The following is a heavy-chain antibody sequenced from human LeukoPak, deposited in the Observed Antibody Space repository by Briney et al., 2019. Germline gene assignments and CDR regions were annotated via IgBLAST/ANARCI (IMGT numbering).Heavy chain of an antibody. CDR3: AREFETTLNFFDP. CDR2: IYSSGST. Sequence: PSETLSLTCTVSGGSISSYYWTWLRQPAGKGLEWIGRIYSSGSTNYNPSLESRVTMSVDTSKNQFSLRLSSVTAAGTAVYYCAREFETTLNFFDPWGQGILVTVSP. CDR1: GGSISSYY. V-gene: IGHV4-4*07. D-gene: IGHD1-1*01. J-gene: IGHJ5*02.